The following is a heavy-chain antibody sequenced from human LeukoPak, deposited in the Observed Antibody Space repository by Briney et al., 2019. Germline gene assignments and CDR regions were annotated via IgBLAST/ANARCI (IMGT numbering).Heavy chain of an antibody. Sequence: SETLSLTCAVSGGPISSSNWWSWVRQPPGKGLEWIGEIYHSGSTNYNPSLKSRVTISVDKSKNQFSLKLSSVTAADTAVYYCARTGGYSYGAIDYWGQGTLVTVSS. V-gene: IGHV4-4*02. J-gene: IGHJ4*02. CDR3: ARTGGYSYGAIDY. CDR1: GGPISSSNW. CDR2: IYHSGST. D-gene: IGHD5-18*01.